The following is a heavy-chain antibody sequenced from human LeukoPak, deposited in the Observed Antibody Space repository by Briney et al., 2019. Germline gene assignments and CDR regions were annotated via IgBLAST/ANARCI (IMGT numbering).Heavy chain of an antibody. CDR2: IYHSGST. D-gene: IGHD5-12*01. CDR3: GRGSGYSNYFDY. V-gene: IGHV4-38-2*01. Sequence: SETLSLTCAVSGYSISSGYYWGWIRQPPGKGLEWIGSIYHSGSTYYNPSLKSGVTISVDTSKNQFSLKVTSVTAADTALYYCGRGSGYSNYFDYWGQGTLVTVSS. J-gene: IGHJ4*02. CDR1: GYSISSGYY.